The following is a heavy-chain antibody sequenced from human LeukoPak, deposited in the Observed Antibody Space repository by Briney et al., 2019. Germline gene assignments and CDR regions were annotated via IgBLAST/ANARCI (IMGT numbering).Heavy chain of an antibody. CDR3: TRGARRRGYYYGSGSLFDI. V-gene: IGHV3-49*04. D-gene: IGHD3-10*01. CDR2: IRSKAYGGTT. J-gene: IGHJ3*02. Sequence: AGGSLRLSCTASGFTLGDYAMSWVRQAPGKGLEWVGFIRSKAYGGTTEYAASVKGRFTISRDDSKSIAYLQMNSLKTEDTAVYYCTRGARRRGYYYGSGSLFDIWGQGTMVTVSS. CDR1: GFTLGDYA.